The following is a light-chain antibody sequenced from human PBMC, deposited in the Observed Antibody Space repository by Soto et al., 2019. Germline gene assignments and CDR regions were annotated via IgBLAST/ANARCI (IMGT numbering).Light chain of an antibody. J-gene: IGLJ3*02. V-gene: IGLV2-14*01. Sequence: QSVLTQPASVSGSPGQSITISCTGTSNDVGAYNSVSWYQQHPGKAPKFMIYEVSNRPSGISNRFSGSKSGNTASLTISGLQPEDEADYYCSSFTSGSTVVFGGGTKVTVL. CDR1: SNDVGAYNS. CDR3: SSFTSGSTVV. CDR2: EVS.